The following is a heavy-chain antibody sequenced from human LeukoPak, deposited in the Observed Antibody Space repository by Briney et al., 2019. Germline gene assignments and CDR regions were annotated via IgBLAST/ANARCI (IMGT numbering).Heavy chain of an antibody. Sequence: ASVKVSCKASGYTLTNYALNWVRQAPGQGLEWMGWINTNTGNPTYAQGFTGRFVFSLDTSVNTAYLQISSLKAEDTAIYYCARVQGYCSTTSCYPHYWGQGALVTVSS. CDR2: INTNTGNP. CDR3: ARVQGYCSTTSCYPHY. CDR1: GYTLTNYA. V-gene: IGHV7-4-1*02. D-gene: IGHD2-2*01. J-gene: IGHJ4*02.